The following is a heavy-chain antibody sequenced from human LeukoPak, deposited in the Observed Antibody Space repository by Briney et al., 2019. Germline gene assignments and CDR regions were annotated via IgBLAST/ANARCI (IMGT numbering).Heavy chain of an antibody. V-gene: IGHV3-23*01. D-gene: IGHD3-3*01. CDR3: AKAQGYDFWSGYSLVDY. J-gene: IGHJ4*02. CDR1: GFTFSSYW. Sequence: AGGSLRLSCAASGFTFSSYWMSWVRQAPGKGLEWVSAISGSGGSTYYADSVKGRFTISRDNSKNTLYLQMNSLRAEDTAVYYCAKAQGYDFWSGYSLVDYWGQGTLVTVSS. CDR2: ISGSGGST.